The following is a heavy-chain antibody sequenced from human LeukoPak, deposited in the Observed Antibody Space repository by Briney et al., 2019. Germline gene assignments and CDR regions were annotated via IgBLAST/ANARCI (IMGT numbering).Heavy chain of an antibody. CDR2: ISAYNGNT. CDR3: ARDFGPIVADAFDI. J-gene: IGHJ3*02. D-gene: IGHD3-22*01. Sequence: ASVKASCKASGYTFTSYGISWVRQAPGQGLEWMGWISAYNGNTNYAQKLQGRVTMTTDTSTSTAYMELRSLRSDDTAVYYCARDFGPIVADAFDIWGQGTMVTVSS. CDR1: GYTFTSYG. V-gene: IGHV1-18*01.